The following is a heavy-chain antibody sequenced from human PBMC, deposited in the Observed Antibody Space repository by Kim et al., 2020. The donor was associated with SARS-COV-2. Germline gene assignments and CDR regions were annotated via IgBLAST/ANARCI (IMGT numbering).Heavy chain of an antibody. J-gene: IGHJ5*02. CDR1: FSSYS. V-gene: IGHV3-21*01. CDR3: ARDGYSGYGAGENWFDP. CDR2: ISSSSSYI. D-gene: IGHD5-12*01. Sequence: FSSYSMNWVRQAPGKGLEWVSSISSSSSYIYYADSVKGRFTISRDNAKNSLYLQMNSLRAEDTAVYYCARDGYSGYGAGENWFDPWGQGTLAT.